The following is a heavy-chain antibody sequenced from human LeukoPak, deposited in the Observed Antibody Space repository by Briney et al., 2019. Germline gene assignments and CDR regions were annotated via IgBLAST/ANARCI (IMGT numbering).Heavy chain of an antibody. CDR2: IYYSGTT. CDR3: ARGVYIAAAQYAY. J-gene: IGHJ4*02. Sequence: SETLSLTCTVSGGSISSYYWSWIRQPPGKGLEWIGYIYYSGTTNYNPSLKSRVTISVGTSKNQFSLKLSSVTAADTAVYYCARGVYIAAAQYAYWGQGTLVTVSS. CDR1: GGSISSYY. D-gene: IGHD6-13*01. V-gene: IGHV4-59*01.